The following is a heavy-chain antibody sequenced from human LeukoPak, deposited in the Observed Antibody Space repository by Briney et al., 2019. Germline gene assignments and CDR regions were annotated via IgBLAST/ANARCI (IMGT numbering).Heavy chain of an antibody. V-gene: IGHV4-59*01. D-gene: IGHD3-22*01. CDR3: ARGAYYYDSSGYYYGRYFDL. J-gene: IGHJ2*01. CDR1: GGSISSYY. CDR2: IYYSGST. Sequence: SETLSLTCTVSGGSISSYYWSWIRQPPGKGLEWIGYIYYSGSTNYNPSIKSRVTISVDTSKNQFSLKLSSVTAADTAVYYCARGAYYYDSSGYYYGRYFDLWGRGTLVTVSS.